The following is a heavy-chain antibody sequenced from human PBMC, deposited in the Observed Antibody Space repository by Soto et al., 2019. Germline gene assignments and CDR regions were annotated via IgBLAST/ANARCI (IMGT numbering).Heavy chain of an antibody. D-gene: IGHD3-10*01. CDR2: IYYSGST. CDR3: ARHSVLWFGELSPFDY. V-gene: IGHV4-59*08. Sequence: SETLSLTCTVSGGSISSYYWSWIRQPPGKGLEWIGYIYYSGSTNYNPSLKSRVTISVDTSKNQFSLKLSSVTAADTAVYYCARHSVLWFGELSPFDYWGQGTLVTVSS. CDR1: GGSISSYY. J-gene: IGHJ4*02.